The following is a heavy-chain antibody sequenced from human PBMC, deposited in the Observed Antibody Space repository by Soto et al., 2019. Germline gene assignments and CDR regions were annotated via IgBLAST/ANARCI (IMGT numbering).Heavy chain of an antibody. J-gene: IGHJ6*02. D-gene: IGHD2-2*01. CDR1: GGTFSSYA. CDR2: IIPIFGTA. V-gene: IGHV1-69*01. CDR3: ARDAPTGLPGYCSSTSCRKKRYYYGMDV. Sequence: QVQLVQSGAEVKKPGSSVKVSCKASGGTFSSYAISWVRQAPGQGLEWMGGIIPIFGTANYAQKFQGRVTITADESTSTAYMELSSLRSEDTAVYYYARDAPTGLPGYCSSTSCRKKRYYYGMDVWGQGTTVTVSS.